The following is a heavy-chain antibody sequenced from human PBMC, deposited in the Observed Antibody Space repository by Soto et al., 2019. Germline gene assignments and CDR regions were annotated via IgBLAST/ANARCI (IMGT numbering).Heavy chain of an antibody. CDR3: ALVVVAVDAFDI. D-gene: IGHD2-15*01. CDR2: ISSSSSTI. J-gene: IGHJ3*02. V-gene: IGHV3-48*01. CDR1: GFTFSSYS. Sequence: GGALRLSCAASGFTFSSYSLNSVRQAPGKGLEWVSYISSSSSTIYYADSVKGRFTISRDNAKNSLYLQMNSLRAEDTAVYYCALVVVAVDAFDIWGQGTMVTVSS.